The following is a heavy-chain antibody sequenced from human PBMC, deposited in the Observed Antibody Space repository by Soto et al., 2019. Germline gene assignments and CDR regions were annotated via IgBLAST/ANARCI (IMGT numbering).Heavy chain of an antibody. CDR2: IYWDDDK. D-gene: IGHD3-3*01. V-gene: IGHV2-5*02. Sequence: QITLKESGPTLVKPTQTLTLTCTFSGFSFSTNGVGVAWIRQPPGGALEWLALIYWDDDKKYNPSLRSRLSITRDTSKNQVLFTMSNMDPVDTATYYCAYRFLSGVADYWGPGTLVTVSS. CDR3: AYRFLSGVADY. CDR1: GFSFSTNGVG. J-gene: IGHJ4*02.